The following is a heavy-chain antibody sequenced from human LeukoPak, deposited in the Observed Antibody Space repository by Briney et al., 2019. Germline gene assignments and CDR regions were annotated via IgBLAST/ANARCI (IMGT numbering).Heavy chain of an antibody. CDR3: ARDRGYCSSTSCYPWYFDY. CDR2: IIPIFGTA. D-gene: IGHD2-2*01. J-gene: IGHJ4*02. V-gene: IGHV1-69*13. Sequence: SVKVSCKASGGTFSSYAISWVRQAPGQGLEWMGGIIPIFGTANYAQKFQGRVTITADESTSTAYMELSSLRSEDTAVYYCARDRGYCSSTSCYPWYFDYWGQGTLVTVSS. CDR1: GGTFSSYA.